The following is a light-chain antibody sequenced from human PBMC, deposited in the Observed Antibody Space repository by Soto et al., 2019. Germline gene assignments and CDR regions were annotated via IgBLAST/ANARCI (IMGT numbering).Light chain of an antibody. J-gene: IGLJ2*01. Sequence: QSALTQPASVSGSPGQSITISCTGTSSDVGGYNYVSWYQQHPGKAPKLMIYDVTNRPSGVSNRFSGSKSGNTASLTISGVQAEDEADYYCSSYTSSSTLGVVFVGGTKVTVL. V-gene: IGLV2-14*01. CDR2: DVT. CDR3: SSYTSSSTLGVV. CDR1: SSDVGGYNY.